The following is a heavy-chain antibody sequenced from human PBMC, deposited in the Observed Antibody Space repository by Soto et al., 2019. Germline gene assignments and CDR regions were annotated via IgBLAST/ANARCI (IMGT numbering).Heavy chain of an antibody. CDR3: ARGIVVPAAIDYYYYYGTDV. CDR1: GGTFSSYA. Sequence: SVKVSCKASGGTFSSYAISWVRQAPGQGLEWMGGIIPIFGTANYAQKFQGRVTVTADESTSTAYMELSSLRSEDTAVYYCARGIVVPAAIDYYYYYGTDVWGQGTTVTVSS. J-gene: IGHJ6*02. D-gene: IGHD2-2*01. V-gene: IGHV1-69*13. CDR2: IIPIFGTA.